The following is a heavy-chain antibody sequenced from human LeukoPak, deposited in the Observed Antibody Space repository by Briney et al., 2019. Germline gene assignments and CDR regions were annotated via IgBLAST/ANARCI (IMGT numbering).Heavy chain of an antibody. V-gene: IGHV3-21*04. CDR3: ARERDGSGSYYSYYFDY. Sequence: GGSLRLSCAASGFTFSSYSMNWVRQAPGKGLEWVSSISSSSSYIYYADSVKGRFTISRDNAKNSLYLQMNSLRAEDTALYYCARERDGSGSYYSYYFDYWGQGTLVTVSS. CDR1: GFTFSSYS. J-gene: IGHJ4*02. D-gene: IGHD3-10*01. CDR2: ISSSSSYI.